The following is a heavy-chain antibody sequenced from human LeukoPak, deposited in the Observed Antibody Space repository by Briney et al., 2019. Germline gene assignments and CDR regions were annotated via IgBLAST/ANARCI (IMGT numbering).Heavy chain of an antibody. CDR3: ARGARGYSRTSGGYYYYYMDV. J-gene: IGHJ6*03. Sequence: ASVKVSCKASGYTFTSYYMHWVRQAPGQGLEWMGIINPSGGSTSYAQKFQGRVTMTRDMSTSTVYMELSSLRSEDTAVYYCARGARGYSRTSGGYYYYYMDVWGKGTTVTISS. CDR2: INPSGGST. CDR1: GYTFTSYY. V-gene: IGHV1-46*01. D-gene: IGHD4-23*01.